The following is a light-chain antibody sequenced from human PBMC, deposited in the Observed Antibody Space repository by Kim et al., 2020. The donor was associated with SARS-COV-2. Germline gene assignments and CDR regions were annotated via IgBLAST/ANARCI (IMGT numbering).Light chain of an antibody. J-gene: IGKJ1*01. Sequence: PGERSTRSCSASQSVSSCLAWYQQKPGQAPRLLIYDASTRATVIPARFSGSGSGTDFTLTISSLESEDFAVYYCQQRSNRPPTWTFGQGTKVDIK. CDR2: DAS. CDR3: QQRSNRPPTWT. V-gene: IGKV3-11*01. CDR1: QSVSSC.